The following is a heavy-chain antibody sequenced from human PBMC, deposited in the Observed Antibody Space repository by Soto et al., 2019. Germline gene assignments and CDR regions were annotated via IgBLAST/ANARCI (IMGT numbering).Heavy chain of an antibody. D-gene: IGHD1-26*01. V-gene: IGHV5-51*01. Sequence: PGESLKISCQTSGYTFTDYWIGWVRQMPGKGLEWMGLIYPGDSDTRNSPSFQGQVTFSVDTSLSTAFLQWSSLKASDTAMYYCAKRVGSPANPFGFSGPATILTVS. CDR2: IYPGDSDT. J-gene: IGHJ3*01. CDR3: AKRVGSPANPFGF. CDR1: GYTFTDYW.